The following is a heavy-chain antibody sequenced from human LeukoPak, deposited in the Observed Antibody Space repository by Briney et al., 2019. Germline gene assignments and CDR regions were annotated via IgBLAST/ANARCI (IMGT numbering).Heavy chain of an antibody. Sequence: KPGESLKISCAASGFTFSSYSMNWVRQAPGKGLEWVSSISSSSSYIYYADSVKGRFTISRDNAKNSLYLQMNSLRAEDTAVYYCAILSSGVDYWGQGTLVTVSS. D-gene: IGHD6-19*01. V-gene: IGHV3-21*01. CDR3: AILSSGVDY. J-gene: IGHJ4*02. CDR1: GFTFSSYS. CDR2: ISSSSSYI.